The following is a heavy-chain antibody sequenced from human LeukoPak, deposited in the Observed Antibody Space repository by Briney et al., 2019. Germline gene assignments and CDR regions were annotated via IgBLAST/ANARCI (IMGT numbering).Heavy chain of an antibody. CDR1: GFTFSSYW. V-gene: IGHV3-7*05. Sequence: GGSLRLSCAASGFTFSSYWMSWVRQAPGKGLEWVANIKQDGSEKYYVDSVKGRCTISRDNAKNSLYLQMNSLRAEDTAVYYCARENLRLGYCSSTSCRYAKGFDPWGQGTLVTVSS. D-gene: IGHD2-2*01. CDR2: IKQDGSEK. CDR3: ARENLRLGYCSSTSCRYAKGFDP. J-gene: IGHJ5*02.